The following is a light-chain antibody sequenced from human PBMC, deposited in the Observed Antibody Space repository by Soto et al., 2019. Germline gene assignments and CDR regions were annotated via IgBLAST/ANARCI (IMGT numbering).Light chain of an antibody. CDR2: GAS. V-gene: IGKV3-15*01. Sequence: ELVMTQSPATLSVSPGERATLSCRASQSISSNLAWYQQKPGQAPRLLIYGASTRATGVPARFSGSGSGTEFTLTISSLQSEDFAVYYCQQYNNWPGTFGQGTKVEIQ. CDR3: QQYNNWPGT. J-gene: IGKJ1*01. CDR1: QSISSN.